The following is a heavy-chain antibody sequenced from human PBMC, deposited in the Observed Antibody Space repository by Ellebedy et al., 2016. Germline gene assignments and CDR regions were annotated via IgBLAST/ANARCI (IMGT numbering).Heavy chain of an antibody. CDR1: GFTFGSYA. V-gene: IGHV3-23*01. J-gene: IGHJ4*02. Sequence: GESLKISXAASGFTFGSYAMSWVRQAPGKGLEWVSGISGSGDSTYYADSVKGRFTISRDNSKKTLYLQMNSLRAEDTAIYYCAKDTLRFLEWPDHLFDYWGQGTLVTVSS. CDR3: AKDTLRFLEWPDHLFDY. CDR2: ISGSGDST. D-gene: IGHD3-3*01.